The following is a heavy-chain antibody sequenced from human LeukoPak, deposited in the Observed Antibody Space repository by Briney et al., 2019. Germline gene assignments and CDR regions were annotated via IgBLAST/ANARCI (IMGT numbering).Heavy chain of an antibody. D-gene: IGHD2-2*01. Sequence: SQTLSLTCTVSGGSISSGDYYWSWIRQPPGKGLEWIGYIYYSGSTYYNPSLKSRVTISVDTSKNQFSLKLSSVTAADTAVYYCARPRTNDIVVVPAVPYYFDYWGQGTLVTVSS. V-gene: IGHV4-30-4*01. CDR3: ARPRTNDIVVVPAVPYYFDY. CDR2: IYYSGST. J-gene: IGHJ4*02. CDR1: GGSISSGDYY.